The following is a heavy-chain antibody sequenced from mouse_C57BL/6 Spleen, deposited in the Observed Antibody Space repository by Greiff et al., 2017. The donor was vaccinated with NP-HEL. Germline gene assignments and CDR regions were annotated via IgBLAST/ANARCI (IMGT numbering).Heavy chain of an antibody. CDR3: ARGATVVADYFDY. J-gene: IGHJ2*01. V-gene: IGHV5-6*01. Sequence: EVQLVESGGDLVKPGGSLKLSCAASGFTFSSYGMSWVRQTPDKRLEWVATISSGGSYTYYPDSVKGRSTISRDNAKNTLYLQMSSLKSEDTAMYYCARGATVVADYFDYWGQGTTLTVSS. CDR1: GFTFSSYG. CDR2: ISSGGSYT. D-gene: IGHD1-1*01.